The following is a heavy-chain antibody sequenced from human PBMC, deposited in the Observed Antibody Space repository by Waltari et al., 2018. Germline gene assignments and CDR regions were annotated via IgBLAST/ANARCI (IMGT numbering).Heavy chain of an antibody. V-gene: IGHV3-73*01. J-gene: IGHJ4*02. CDR2: IRSKVNSYAT. D-gene: IGHD3-16*01. CDR1: GFTFSGSA. Sequence: AASGFTFSGSAMHWVRQASGKGLEWFGRIRSKVNSYATAYAESLKGRFTIARDDSNSTAYLQMNSLKTEDTAVYYCTRRGLIRGQGTLVTVSS. CDR3: TRRGLI.